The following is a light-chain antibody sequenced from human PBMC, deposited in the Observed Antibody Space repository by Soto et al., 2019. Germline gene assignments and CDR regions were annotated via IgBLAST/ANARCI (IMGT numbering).Light chain of an antibody. Sequence: EIVMTQSPPALSVSTGERATLSCRASQSVRSNLAWYQQKPGQAPRLLIYGASTRATGIPARFSGSGSGTEFTLTTSSLQSEGFAVYYCQQYNNWPPITFGQGTRLEIK. CDR3: QQYNNWPPIT. CDR2: GAS. CDR1: QSVRSN. V-gene: IGKV3-15*01. J-gene: IGKJ5*01.